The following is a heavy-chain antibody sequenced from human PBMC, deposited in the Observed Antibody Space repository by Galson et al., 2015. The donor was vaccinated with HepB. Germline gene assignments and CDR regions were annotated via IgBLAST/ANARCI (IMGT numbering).Heavy chain of an antibody. J-gene: IGHJ4*02. Sequence: SLRLSCAASGFTFTSYAMSWVRQAPGKGLEWVSGISGSDGNTYYADSVKGRFTISRDNSKNTLYLQMNSLRADDTAVYYCAKGVGSYYNVLDYWGQGTLVTVPS. V-gene: IGHV3-23*01. CDR1: GFTFTSYA. CDR3: AKGVGSYYNVLDY. CDR2: ISGSDGNT. D-gene: IGHD3-10*01.